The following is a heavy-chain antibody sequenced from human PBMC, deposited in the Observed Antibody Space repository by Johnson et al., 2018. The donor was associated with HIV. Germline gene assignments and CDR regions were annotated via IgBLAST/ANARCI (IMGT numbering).Heavy chain of an antibody. CDR1: GFTFSSYG. J-gene: IGHJ3*02. D-gene: IGHD3-22*01. Sequence: QVQLVESGGGVVQPGRSLRLSCAASGFTFSSYGMHWVRQAPGKGLEWVAVISYDGSNKYYADSVKGRFTISRDNSKNTLYLQMNSLRAEDTAVDYCARGAPQSSGSRRPYHAFDIWGQGTMVTVSS. V-gene: IGHV3-30*03. CDR2: ISYDGSNK. CDR3: ARGAPQSSGSRRPYHAFDI.